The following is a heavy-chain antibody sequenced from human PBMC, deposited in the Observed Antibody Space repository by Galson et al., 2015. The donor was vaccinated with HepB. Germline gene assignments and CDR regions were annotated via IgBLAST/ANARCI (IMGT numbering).Heavy chain of an antibody. CDR1: GFSLSTSGVG. CDR3: AHTSTYYDFWSGQKNWFDP. Sequence: PALVKPTQTLTLTCTFSGFSLSTSGVGVGWIRQPPGKALEWLALIYWDDDKRYSPSLKSRLTITKDTSKNQVVLTMTNMDPVDTATYYCAHTSTYYDFWSGQKNWFDPWGQGTLVTVSS. D-gene: IGHD3-3*01. J-gene: IGHJ5*02. CDR2: IYWDDDK. V-gene: IGHV2-5*02.